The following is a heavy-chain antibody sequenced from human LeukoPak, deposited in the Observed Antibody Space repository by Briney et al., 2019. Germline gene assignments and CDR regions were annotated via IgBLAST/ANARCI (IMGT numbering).Heavy chain of an antibody. D-gene: IGHD2-2*01. CDR2: IYYSGST. Sequence: PSETLSLTCTVSGGSISSSSYYWGWIRQPPGKGLEWIGSIYYSGSTYYNPSLKSRVTISVDTSKNQFSLKLSSVTAADTAVYYCARWGYCSSTSCSRDYYYYGMDVWGQGTTVTVSS. CDR1: GGSISSSSYY. CDR3: ARWGYCSSTSCSRDYYYYGMDV. J-gene: IGHJ6*02. V-gene: IGHV4-39*01.